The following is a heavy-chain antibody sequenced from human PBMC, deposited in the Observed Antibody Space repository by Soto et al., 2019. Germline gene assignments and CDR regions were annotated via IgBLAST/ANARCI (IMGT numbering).Heavy chain of an antibody. D-gene: IGHD5-18*01. CDR1: GFTFSSYG. CDR3: AKDELDVDTAMVTGDYYYYYYMDV. CDR2: ISYDGSNK. V-gene: IGHV3-30*18. Sequence: GGSLRLSCAASGFTFSSYGMHWVRQAPGKGLEWVAVISYDGSNKYYADSVKGRFTISRDNSKNTLYLQMNSLRAEDTAVYYCAKDELDVDTAMVTGDYYYYYYMDVWGKGTTVTVSS. J-gene: IGHJ6*03.